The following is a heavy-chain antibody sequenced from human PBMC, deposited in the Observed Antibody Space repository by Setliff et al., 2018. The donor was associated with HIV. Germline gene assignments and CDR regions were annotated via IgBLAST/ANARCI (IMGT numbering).Heavy chain of an antibody. CDR2: IYYSGST. Sequence: SETLSLTCTVSGGSISSSSYYWGWIRQPPGKGLEWIGSIYYSGSTYYNPSLKSRVTISVDTSKNQFSLKLSSVTAADTAVYYCGSHSPPYYSLPDYMHVWGKGTTVTVSS. V-gene: IGHV4-39*01. CDR1: GGSISSSSYY. CDR3: GSHSPPYYSLPDYMHV. J-gene: IGHJ6*03. D-gene: IGHD3-10*01.